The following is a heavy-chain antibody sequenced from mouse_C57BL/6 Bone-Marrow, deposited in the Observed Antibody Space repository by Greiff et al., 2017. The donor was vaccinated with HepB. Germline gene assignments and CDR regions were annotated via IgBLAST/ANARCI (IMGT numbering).Heavy chain of an antibody. Sequence: EVKLVESGPVLVKPGASVKMSCKASGYTFTDYYMNWVKQSHGKSLEWIGVINPYNGGTSYNQKFKGKATLTVDKSSSTAYMELNSLTSEDSAVYYCAREEFITTVVAPSWLAYWGQGTLVTVSA. CDR2: INPYNGGT. J-gene: IGHJ3*01. CDR3: AREEFITTVVAPSWLAY. CDR1: GYTFTDYY. V-gene: IGHV1-19*01. D-gene: IGHD1-1*01.